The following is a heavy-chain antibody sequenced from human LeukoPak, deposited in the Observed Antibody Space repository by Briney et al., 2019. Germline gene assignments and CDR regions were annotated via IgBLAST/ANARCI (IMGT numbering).Heavy chain of an antibody. CDR3: ARSDGYGLVGI. CDR1: GASFSSYY. J-gene: IGHJ3*02. D-gene: IGHD3-10*01. V-gene: IGHV4-59*12. CDR2: IFYNGNT. Sequence: SETLSLTCTVSGASFSSYYWSWLRQPPGKGLEWIAYIFYNGNTKYNPSLKSRVTISVDTSKTQFSLKVTSVTAADTAVYYCARSDGYGLVGIWGQGTMVTVSS.